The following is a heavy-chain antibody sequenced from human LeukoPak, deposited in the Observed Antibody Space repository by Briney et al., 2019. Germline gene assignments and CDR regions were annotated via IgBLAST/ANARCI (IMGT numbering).Heavy chain of an antibody. CDR1: GYSISNGYY. V-gene: IGHV4-38-2*02. Sequence: SETLSLTCTVSGYSISNGYYWGWMRQPPGKGLEWIRSIYHSGRTHYNPSLKSRLIISVDTPKHYLSLNLRSVTAADAPMFYCARDQTYSDFWSGCAGGGKGTYLDYWGQGTLVTVSS. J-gene: IGHJ4*02. CDR3: ARDQTYSDFWSGCAGGGKGTYLDY. CDR2: IYHSGRT. D-gene: IGHD3-3*01.